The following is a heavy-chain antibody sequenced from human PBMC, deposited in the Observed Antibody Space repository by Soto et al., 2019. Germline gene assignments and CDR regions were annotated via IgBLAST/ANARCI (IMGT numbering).Heavy chain of an antibody. J-gene: IGHJ5*02. D-gene: IGHD4-4*01. V-gene: IGHV3-7*03. CDR3: AREVRDYSISDWFDP. CDR2: IKEDGSEK. CDR1: GFSLSRYW. Sequence: EVQLVESGGGVVQPGGSLRLSCAASGFSLSRYWMSWVRQAPGKGLECVANIKEDGSEKYYVDSVKGRFTISRDNAKNSLYLQMNSLRAEDTAVYYCAREVRDYSISDWFDPWGQGTLVSVSS.